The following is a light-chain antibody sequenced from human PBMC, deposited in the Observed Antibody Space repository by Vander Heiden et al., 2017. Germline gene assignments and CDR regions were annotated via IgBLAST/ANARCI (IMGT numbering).Light chain of an antibody. CDR3: QSYDSSLSGPVV. CDR2: GNS. Sequence: QSVLTQPTSVSGPPGQRVTISCTGSSSNIGAGYDVHWYQQLPGTAPKLLIYGNSNRPSGVPDRFSGSKSGTSASLAITGLQAEDEADYYCQSYDSSLSGPVVFGGGTKVTVL. V-gene: IGLV1-40*01. J-gene: IGLJ2*01. CDR1: SSNIGAGYD.